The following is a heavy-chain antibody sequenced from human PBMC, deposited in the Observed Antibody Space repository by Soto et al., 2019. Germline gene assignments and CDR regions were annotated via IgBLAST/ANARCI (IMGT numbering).Heavy chain of an antibody. D-gene: IGHD1-26*01. CDR2: ISGSGSNT. V-gene: IGHV3-23*01. CDR1: GFTFNSYA. Sequence: GGSLRLSCAASGFTFNSYAMNWVRQAPGKGLEWASGISGSGSNTHYADSVKGRFTISRDNSKNTLFLQMNSLRAEDTAVYYCAKFKFSRSSPSDYWGQGILVTVSS. CDR3: AKFKFSRSSPSDY. J-gene: IGHJ4*02.